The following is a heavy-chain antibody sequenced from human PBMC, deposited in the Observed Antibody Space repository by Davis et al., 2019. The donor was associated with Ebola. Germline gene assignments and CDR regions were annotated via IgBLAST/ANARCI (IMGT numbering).Heavy chain of an antibody. Sequence: ASVKVSCKASGYTFRNSAISWVRQAPGQGLEWMGWISAYNGNTNYAQILQGRVTMTTDTSTGTAYMELRSLRSEDTAVYFCARTSIVGTTKTASDIWGQGTKVTVSS. CDR2: ISAYNGNT. CDR1: GYTFRNSA. CDR3: ARTSIVGTTKTASDI. J-gene: IGHJ3*02. V-gene: IGHV1-18*01. D-gene: IGHD1-26*01.